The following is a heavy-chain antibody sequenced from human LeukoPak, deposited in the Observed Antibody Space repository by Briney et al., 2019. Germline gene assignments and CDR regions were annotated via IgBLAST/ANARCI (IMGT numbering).Heavy chain of an antibody. CDR2: INHGGST. V-gene: IGHV4-34*01. J-gene: IGHJ6*03. CDR1: GGSSSDYF. Sequence: SETLSLTCAVYGGSSSDYFWSWIRQPPGKGLEWIGEINHGGSTYYNPSLKSRITISVDTSKNQFSLKLSSMTAADTAVYYCARGRTGYQLLPTKKDYSYYYIDVWGKGTTVTVSS. CDR3: ARGRTGYQLLPTKKDYSYYYIDV. D-gene: IGHD2-2*01.